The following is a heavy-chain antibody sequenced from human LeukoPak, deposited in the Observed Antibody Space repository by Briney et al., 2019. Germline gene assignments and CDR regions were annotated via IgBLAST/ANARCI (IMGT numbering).Heavy chain of an antibody. CDR1: GGSISSYY. V-gene: IGHV4-4*07. J-gene: IGHJ4*02. Sequence: SETLSLTCTVSGGSISSYYWSWIRQPAEKGLEWIGRIYTSGSTNYNPSLKSRVTMSVDTSKNQSSLKLSSVTAADTAVYYCARDCSGGSCYSGGIDYWGQGTLVTVSS. CDR3: ARDCSGGSCYSGGIDY. CDR2: IYTSGST. D-gene: IGHD2-15*01.